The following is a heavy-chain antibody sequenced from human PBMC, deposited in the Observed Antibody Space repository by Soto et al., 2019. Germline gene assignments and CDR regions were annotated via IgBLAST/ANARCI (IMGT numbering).Heavy chain of an antibody. V-gene: IGHV3-9*01. CDR3: AKAPYYYDSSGHVFDY. CDR2: ISWNSGSI. D-gene: IGHD3-22*01. Sequence: EVQLVESGGGLVQPGRSLRLSCAASGFTFGDYAMHWVRQGPGKGLEWVSGISWNSGSIGYADSVKGRFTISRDNARNSLYLQMNSLRAEDTALYYCAKAPYYYDSSGHVFDYWGQGTLVTVSS. J-gene: IGHJ4*02. CDR1: GFTFGDYA.